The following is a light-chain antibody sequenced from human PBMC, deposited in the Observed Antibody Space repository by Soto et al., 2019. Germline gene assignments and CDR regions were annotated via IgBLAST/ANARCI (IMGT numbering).Light chain of an antibody. Sequence: EIVFTQSPGTLSLSPGERATLSCRASQSVSSSYLAWYQQKPGQAPRLLIYGASSRATGIPDRFSGSGSGTDFTLTISRLEPEDFAVYYCQQYPFTFGPGTKVDIK. CDR1: QSVSSSY. V-gene: IGKV3-20*01. J-gene: IGKJ3*01. CDR3: QQYPFT. CDR2: GAS.